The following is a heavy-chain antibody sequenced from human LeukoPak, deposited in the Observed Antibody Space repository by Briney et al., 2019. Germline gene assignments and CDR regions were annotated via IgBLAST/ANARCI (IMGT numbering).Heavy chain of an antibody. CDR3: ARSSGVATIFLPSAGPPDY. Sequence: ASETLSLTCTVSGGSISSGDYYWSWIRQPPGKGLEWIGYIYYSGSTYYNPSLKSRVTISVDTSKNQFSPKLSSVTAADTAVYYCARSSGVATIFLPSAGPPDYWGQGTLVTVSS. CDR2: IYYSGST. V-gene: IGHV4-30-4*01. J-gene: IGHJ4*02. CDR1: GGSISSGDYY. D-gene: IGHD5-12*01.